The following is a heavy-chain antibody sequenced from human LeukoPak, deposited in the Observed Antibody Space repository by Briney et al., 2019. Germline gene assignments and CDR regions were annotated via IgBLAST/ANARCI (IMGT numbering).Heavy chain of an antibody. CDR1: GYTFTGYY. J-gene: IGHJ4*02. CDR2: INPNSGGT. Sequence: GASVKVSCKASGYTFTGYYMHWVRQAPGQGLEWMGWINPNSGGTNYAQKFQGRVTMTRDTSISTAYMELSRLRSDDTAVYYCARDREIVVVPAATPDYWGQGTLVTVSS. D-gene: IGHD2-2*01. CDR3: ARDREIVVVPAATPDY. V-gene: IGHV1-2*02.